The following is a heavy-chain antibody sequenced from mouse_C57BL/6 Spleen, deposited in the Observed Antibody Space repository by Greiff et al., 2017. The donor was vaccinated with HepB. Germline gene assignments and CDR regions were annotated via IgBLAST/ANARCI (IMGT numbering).Heavy chain of an antibody. CDR2: IWRGGST. CDR1: GFSLTSYG. D-gene: IGHD2-4*01. V-gene: IGHV2-5*01. J-gene: IGHJ3*01. CDR3: AKRGYDYDEGLAY. Sequence: VQRVESGPGLVQPSQSLSITCTVSGFSLTSYGVHWVRQSPGKGLEWLGVIWRGGSTDYNAAFMSRLSITKDNSKSQVFFKMNSLQADDTAIYYCAKRGYDYDEGLAYWGQGTLVTVSA.